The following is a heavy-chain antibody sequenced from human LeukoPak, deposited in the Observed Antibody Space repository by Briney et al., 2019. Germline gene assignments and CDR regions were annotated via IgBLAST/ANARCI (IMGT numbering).Heavy chain of an antibody. CDR2: IIPIFGTA. V-gene: IGHV1-69*01. CDR1: GGTFSSYA. CDR3: ARKATVTGQYYVAY. Sequence: GASVKVSCKASGGTFSSYAISWVRQAPGQGLEWMGGIIPIFGTANYAQKFQGRVTITADESTSTAYMELSSLRSEDTAVYYCARKATVTGQYYVAYCGQGTLVTVSS. D-gene: IGHD4-17*01. J-gene: IGHJ4*02.